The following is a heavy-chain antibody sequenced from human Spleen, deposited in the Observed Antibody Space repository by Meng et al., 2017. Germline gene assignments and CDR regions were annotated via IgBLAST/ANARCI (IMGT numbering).Heavy chain of an antibody. D-gene: IGHD3-10*01. V-gene: IGHV3-23*01. J-gene: IGHJ4*02. CDR2: ISVSGGRS. Sequence: GESLKISCAASGFTFRSYSMNWVRQAPGKGLEWVSSISVSGGRSFYADSVKGRFTTSRDNSKSSLYLQMNSLRAEDTAVYYCAKGQWFGELLSRFDYWGQGTLVTVSS. CDR1: GFTFRSYS. CDR3: AKGQWFGELLSRFDY.